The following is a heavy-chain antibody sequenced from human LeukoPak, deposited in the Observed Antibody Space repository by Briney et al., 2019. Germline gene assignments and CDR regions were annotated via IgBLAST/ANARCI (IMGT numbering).Heavy chain of an antibody. CDR2: MNPSTGNT. J-gene: IGHJ4*02. CDR3: ARGLRDSPMATIYCDY. Sequence: ASVKVSCKASGYPFTSYDINWVRQATGQGLECMGWMNPSTGNTGYAQKFLGRVTMTRNTSISTAYMELSSLTSEDTAVYYCARGLRDSPMATIYCDYWGRGTRVTVSS. CDR1: GYPFTSYD. D-gene: IGHD5-12*01. V-gene: IGHV1-8*01.